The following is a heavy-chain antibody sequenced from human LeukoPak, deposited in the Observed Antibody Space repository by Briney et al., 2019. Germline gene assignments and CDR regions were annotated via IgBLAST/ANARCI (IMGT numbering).Heavy chain of an antibody. V-gene: IGHV4-31*03. CDR2: ISYTGST. Sequence: SETLSLTCTVSGASISSGGCSWSWIRQHPGKGLEWIGYISYTGSTYDNPSLKSRVTISVDTSMNQFSLKLSSVTAADTAVYYCARDTSTGYFDYWGQGTLVTVSS. CDR1: GASISSGGCS. J-gene: IGHJ4*02. D-gene: IGHD2/OR15-2a*01. CDR3: ARDTSTGYFDY.